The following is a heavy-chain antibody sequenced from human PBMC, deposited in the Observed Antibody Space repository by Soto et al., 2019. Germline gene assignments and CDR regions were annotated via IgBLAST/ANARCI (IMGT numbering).Heavy chain of an antibody. Sequence: PSQTLSLTCAISGDSVSSNSATWDRIRQSPSRGLEWLGRTYYRSRWFNDYAGSVKGRITINPDTSNNQFALQLTSLSPDDTAVYYCARLRGDSWFDFWGQGTRVTVSS. CDR2: TYYRSRWFN. CDR1: GDSVSSNSAT. J-gene: IGHJ5*01. V-gene: IGHV6-1*01. CDR3: ARLRGDSWFDF.